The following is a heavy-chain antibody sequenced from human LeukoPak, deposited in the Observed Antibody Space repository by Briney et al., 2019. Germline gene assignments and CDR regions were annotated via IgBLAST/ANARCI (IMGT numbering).Heavy chain of an antibody. CDR1: GFSFSSYW. D-gene: IGHD4-17*01. V-gene: IGHV3-7*05. CDR2: MSPDGSAK. CDR3: ARNRDYVDYPPNE. J-gene: IGHJ4*02. Sequence: AGGSLRLSCAASGFSFSSYWMSWVRQAPGKGLEWVANMSPDGSAKYYVDSVKGRFTISRDNAKNSLYLQMNSLRAEDTAAYYCARNRDYVDYPPNEWGQGTLVTVSS.